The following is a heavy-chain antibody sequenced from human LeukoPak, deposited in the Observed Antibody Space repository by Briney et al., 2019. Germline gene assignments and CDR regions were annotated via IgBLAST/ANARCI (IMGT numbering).Heavy chain of an antibody. D-gene: IGHD6-13*01. CDR3: AKGSAGGRPYYFDY. J-gene: IGHJ4*02. V-gene: IGHV3-23*01. CDR2: ISGSGGST. Sequence: GGSLRLSCAASGFTFSSYAMSWVRQAPGKGLEWVSAISGSGGSTYYADSVKGRFTISRDNSKNTLFLQMNSLRTEDTAVYYCAKGSAGGRPYYFDYWGQGTLVPVSS. CDR1: GFTFSSYA.